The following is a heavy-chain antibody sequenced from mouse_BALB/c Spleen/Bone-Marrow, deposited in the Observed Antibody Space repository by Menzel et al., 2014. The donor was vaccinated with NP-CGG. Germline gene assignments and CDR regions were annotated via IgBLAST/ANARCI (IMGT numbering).Heavy chain of an antibody. V-gene: IGHV1-9*01. J-gene: IGHJ4*01. CDR1: GYTFSSYW. Sequence: VQRVESGAELMKPGASVRISCKATGYTFSSYWIEWVKQRPGHGLEWIGEIFPGSGTTNYNEKFEGKATFTADTSSNTAFVQLSSLTSEYSAVYYCARILWDYYAMDYWGQGTSVTVSS. CDR2: IFPGSGTT. CDR3: ARILWDYYAMDY. D-gene: IGHD1-1*02.